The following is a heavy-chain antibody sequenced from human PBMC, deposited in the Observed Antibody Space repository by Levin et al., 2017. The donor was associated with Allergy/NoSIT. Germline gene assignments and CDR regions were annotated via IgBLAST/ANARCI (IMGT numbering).Heavy chain of an antibody. CDR3: ARRADYYYMDV. Sequence: GESLKISCKGSGYSFTSHWIAWVRQMPGKGLEWMGIIYPGDSDTRYSPSFQGQVTISADKTISTAYLHWSSLEASDTAMYFCARRADYYYMDVWGKGTTVTVSS. J-gene: IGHJ6*03. CDR1: GYSFTSHW. CDR2: IYPGDSDT. V-gene: IGHV5-51*01.